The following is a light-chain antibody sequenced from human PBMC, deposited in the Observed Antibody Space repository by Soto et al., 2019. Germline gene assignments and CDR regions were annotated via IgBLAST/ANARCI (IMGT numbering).Light chain of an antibody. CDR2: LGS. CDR1: QSLRHSIGYNY. V-gene: IGKV2-28*01. CDR3: MQALQTPIT. Sequence: DIVMTQYPLSLPVTPGEPASISCRSSQSLRHSIGYNYLDWYLQKPGQSPQLLISLGSNRASGVPDRFSGSGSGTNFTLKISRVEAEDVGIYYCMQALQTPITFGPGTKVDIK. J-gene: IGKJ3*01.